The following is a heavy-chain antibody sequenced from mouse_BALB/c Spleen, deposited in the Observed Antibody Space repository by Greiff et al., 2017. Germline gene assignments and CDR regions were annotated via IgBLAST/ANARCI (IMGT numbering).Heavy chain of an antibody. J-gene: IGHJ2*01. Sequence: VQLQQPGADLVKPGASVKLSCKASGYTFTSYWMHWVKQRPGQGLEWIGEINPSNGRTNYNEKFKSKATLTVDKSSSTAYMQLSSLTSEDSAVYYCARSDYFDYWGQGTTLTVSS. V-gene: IGHV1S81*02. CDR2: INPSNGRT. CDR1: GYTFTSYW. CDR3: ARSDYFDY.